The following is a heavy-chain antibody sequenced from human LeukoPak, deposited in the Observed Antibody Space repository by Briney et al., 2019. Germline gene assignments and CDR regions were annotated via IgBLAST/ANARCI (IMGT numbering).Heavy chain of an antibody. Sequence: SVKVSCKASGGTFSSYTISWVRQAPGQGLEWMGRIIPILGIANYAQKFQGRVTITADKSTSTAYMELSSLRSEDTAVYYCARNHYYDSSLGYYSDYWGQGTLVTVSS. CDR3: ARNHYYDSSLGYYSDY. J-gene: IGHJ4*02. V-gene: IGHV1-69*02. D-gene: IGHD3-22*01. CDR2: IIPILGIA. CDR1: GGTFSSYT.